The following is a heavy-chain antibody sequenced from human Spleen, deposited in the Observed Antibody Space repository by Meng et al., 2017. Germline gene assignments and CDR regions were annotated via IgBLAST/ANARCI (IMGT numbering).Heavy chain of an antibody. J-gene: IGHJ6*02. CDR3: ARGVVVIAAEGMDV. CDR1: GFTFSSYA. CDR2: ISYDGSNK. Sequence: LSLTCAASGFTFSSYAMHWVRQAPGKGLEWVAVISYDGSNKYYADSVKGRFTISRDNSKNTLYLQMNSLRAEDTAVYYCARGVVVIAAEGMDVWGQGTTVTVSS. D-gene: IGHD3-22*01. V-gene: IGHV3-30*04.